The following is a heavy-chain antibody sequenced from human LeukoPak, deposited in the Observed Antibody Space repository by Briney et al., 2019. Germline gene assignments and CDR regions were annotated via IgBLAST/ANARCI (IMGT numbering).Heavy chain of an antibody. V-gene: IGHV3-15*01. Sequence: GGSLRLSCAASGFTFSNAWMSWVRRAPGKGLEWVGRIKREPDGGTTDYAAPVKGRFTISRDDSKNTLYLQMNSLKTEDTAVYYCTTDPHYYDSSGYFSPPLSWGQGTLVTVSS. CDR3: TTDPHYYDSSGYFSPPLS. J-gene: IGHJ4*02. CDR2: IKREPDGGTT. D-gene: IGHD3-22*01. CDR1: GFTFSNAW.